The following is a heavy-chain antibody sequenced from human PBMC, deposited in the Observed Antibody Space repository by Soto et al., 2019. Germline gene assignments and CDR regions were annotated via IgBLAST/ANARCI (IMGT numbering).Heavy chain of an antibody. V-gene: IGHV4-34*01. CDR2: INHSGST. CDR1: GGSFSGYY. J-gene: IGHJ6*02. Sequence: PSETLSLTCAVYGGSFSGYYWSWIRQPPGKGLEWIGEINHSGSTNYNPSLKSRVTISVDTSKNQFSLKLSSVTAADTAVYYCARGKQWLAGYYYYYGMDVWGQGTTVTVSS. CDR3: ARGKQWLAGYYYYYGMDV. D-gene: IGHD6-19*01.